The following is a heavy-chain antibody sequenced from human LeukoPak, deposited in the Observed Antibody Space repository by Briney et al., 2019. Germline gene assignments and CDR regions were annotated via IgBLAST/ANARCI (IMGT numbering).Heavy chain of an antibody. CDR2: ISAYNGNT. CDR1: GYTFTGYG. D-gene: IGHD1-1*01. J-gene: IGHJ6*03. Sequence: ASVKVSCKASGYTFTGYGISWVRQAPGQGLEWMGWISAYNGNTNYAQKLQGRVTMTTDTSTSTAYMELRSLRSDDTAVYYCARTGTNALYYYYYMDVWGKGTTVTVSS. V-gene: IGHV1-18*01. CDR3: ARTGTNALYYYYYMDV.